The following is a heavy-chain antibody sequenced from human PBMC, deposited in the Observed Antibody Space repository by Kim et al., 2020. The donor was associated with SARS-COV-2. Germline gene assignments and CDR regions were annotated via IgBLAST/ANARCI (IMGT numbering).Heavy chain of an antibody. D-gene: IGHD3-9*01. J-gene: IGHJ4*02. CDR3: AKPSLRYFDRGAFDY. V-gene: IGHV3-30*18. CDR1: GFTFGSYG. Sequence: GGSLRLSCAASGFTFGSYGMHWVRQAPGKGLEWVAVISYDGSNYYYADSVKGRFTISRDISKNTLYLQMNSLRAEDTAVYYCAKPSLRYFDRGAFDYWGQGTLVTVSS. CDR2: ISYDGSNY.